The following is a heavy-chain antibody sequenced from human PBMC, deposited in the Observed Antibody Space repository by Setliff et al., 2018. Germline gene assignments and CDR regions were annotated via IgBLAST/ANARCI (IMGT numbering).Heavy chain of an antibody. Sequence: SETLSLTCTVSDDSISSRRYYWGWFRQPPGKGLEWIGEINHSGSTNYNPSLKSRVTISVDTSKNQFSLKLSSVTAADTAVYYCARGIGGYCSSMSCSNESWPWGQGTLVTVSS. CDR2: INHSGST. CDR3: ARGIGGYCSSMSCSNESWP. D-gene: IGHD2-2*01. V-gene: IGHV4-39*07. CDR1: DDSISSRRYY. J-gene: IGHJ5*02.